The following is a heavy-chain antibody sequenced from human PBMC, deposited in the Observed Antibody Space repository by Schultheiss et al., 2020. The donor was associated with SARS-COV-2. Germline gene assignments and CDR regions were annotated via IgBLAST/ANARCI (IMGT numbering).Heavy chain of an antibody. D-gene: IGHD4/OR15-4a*01. CDR2: IYHSGST. V-gene: IGHV4-30-2*01. Sequence: TLSLTCAVSGGSISSGGYSWSWIRQPPGKGLEWIGYIYHSGSTYYNPSLKSRVTISVDTSKNQFSLKLSSVTAADTAVYYCARVGGAAANNWFDPWGQGTLVTVSS. CDR3: ARVGGAAANNWFDP. CDR1: GGSISSGGYS. J-gene: IGHJ5*02.